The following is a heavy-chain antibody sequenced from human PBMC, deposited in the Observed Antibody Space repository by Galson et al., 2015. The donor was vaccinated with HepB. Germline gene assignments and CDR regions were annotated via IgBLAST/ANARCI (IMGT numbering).Heavy chain of an antibody. V-gene: IGHV3-53*01. Sequence: SLRLSCAASGFTVSSNYMSWVRQAPGKGLEWVSVIYSGGSTYYADSVKGRFTISRDNSKNTLYLQMNSLRAEDTAVYYCARWSQWLVGWAHWGQGTLVTVSS. CDR3: ARWSQWLVGWAH. J-gene: IGHJ4*02. D-gene: IGHD6-19*01. CDR1: GFTVSSNY. CDR2: IYSGGST.